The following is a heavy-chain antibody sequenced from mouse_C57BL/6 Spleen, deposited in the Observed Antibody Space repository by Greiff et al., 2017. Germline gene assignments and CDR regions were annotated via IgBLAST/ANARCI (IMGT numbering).Heavy chain of an antibody. CDR2: ISSGSSTI. CDR1: GFTFSDYG. CDR3: ARNGTGPSFAY. J-gene: IGHJ3*01. V-gene: IGHV5-17*01. Sequence: EVKLMESGGGLVKPGGSLKLSCAASGFTFSDYGMHWVRQAPEKGLEWVAYISSGSSTIYYADTVKGRFTISRDNAKNTLFLQMTSLRSEDTAMYYCARNGTGPSFAYWGQGTLVTVSA. D-gene: IGHD4-1*01.